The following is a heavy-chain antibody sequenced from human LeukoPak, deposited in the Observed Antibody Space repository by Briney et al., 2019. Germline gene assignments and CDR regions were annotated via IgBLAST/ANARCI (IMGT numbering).Heavy chain of an antibody. V-gene: IGHV1-2*02. CDR2: INPNSGGT. D-gene: IGHD2-2*01. J-gene: IGHJ6*02. CDR1: GYTFTGYY. Sequence: GASVKVSCKASGYTFTGYYMHWVRQAPGQGLEWMEWINPNSGGTNYAQKFQGRVTMTRDTSISTAYMELSRLRSDDTAVYYCARVLVVVPAVPYYYYYGMDVWGQGTTVTVSS. CDR3: ARVLVVVPAVPYYYYYGMDV.